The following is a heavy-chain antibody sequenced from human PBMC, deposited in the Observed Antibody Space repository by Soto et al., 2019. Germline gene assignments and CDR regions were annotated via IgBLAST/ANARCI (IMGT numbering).Heavy chain of an antibody. V-gene: IGHV3-21*01. CDR3: ARDQPGYSYGYGLGY. D-gene: IGHD5-18*01. CDR1: GFNFRSYS. Sequence: GGSQRLSSTASGFNFRSYSMNWVRQAPGKGLEWVSSISSSSSYIYYADSVKGRFTISRDNAKNSLYLQMNSLRAEDTAVYYCARDQPGYSYGYGLGYWGQGTLVTVSS. J-gene: IGHJ4*02. CDR2: ISSSSSYI.